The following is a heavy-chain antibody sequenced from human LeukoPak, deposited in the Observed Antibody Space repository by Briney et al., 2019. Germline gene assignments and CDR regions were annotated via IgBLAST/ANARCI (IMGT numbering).Heavy chain of an antibody. CDR2: IYDSRST. V-gene: IGHV4-59*12. CDR1: GASISSYC. CDR3: ARERDLQQQLRWISYFDY. D-gene: IGHD6-13*01. J-gene: IGHJ4*02. Sequence: SETLSFTCTVSGASISSYCWSWIRQPPGKGLEWIGYIYDSRSTKYNPSLKSRVTMSVDTSNNLLSLRLSSVTAADTAVYYCARERDLQQQLRWISYFDYWGQGTQVTVSS.